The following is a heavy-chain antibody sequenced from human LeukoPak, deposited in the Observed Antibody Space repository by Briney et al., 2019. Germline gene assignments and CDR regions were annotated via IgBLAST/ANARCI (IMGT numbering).Heavy chain of an antibody. J-gene: IGHJ4*02. CDR1: GFTFSSYA. CDR3: ARKVGATYFDY. Sequence: PVGSLRLSCADSGFTFSSYAMHSVRQAPGKGLGWVALISYDGTKKYYAESVKGRFTISRDNSKNTLYLQMNSLRAEDTAVYYCARKVGATYFDYWGQGTLVTVSS. V-gene: IGHV3-30-3*01. CDR2: ISYDGTKK. D-gene: IGHD1-26*01.